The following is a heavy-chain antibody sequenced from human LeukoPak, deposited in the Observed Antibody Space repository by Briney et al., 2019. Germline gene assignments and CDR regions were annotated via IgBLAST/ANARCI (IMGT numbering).Heavy chain of an antibody. J-gene: IGHJ4*02. CDR2: IIPIFGTA. D-gene: IGHD2-15*01. Sequence: ASVKVSCKASGGTFSSYAISWVRQAPGQGLEWMGGIIPIFGTANYAQKFQGRVTITTDESTSTAYMELSSLRSEDTAVYYCARVSWVYCSGGSCYEGYFDYWGQGTLVTVSS. CDR3: ARVSWVYCSGGSCYEGYFDY. V-gene: IGHV1-69*05. CDR1: GGTFSSYA.